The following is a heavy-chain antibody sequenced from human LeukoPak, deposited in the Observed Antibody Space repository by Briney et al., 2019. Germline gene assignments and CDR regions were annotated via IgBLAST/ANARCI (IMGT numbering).Heavy chain of an antibody. D-gene: IGHD4-17*01. Sequence: PGGSLRLSCAASGFTFSDYYMSWIRQAPGKGLEWVSYISSSSSYTNYADSVKGRFTISRDNAKNSLYLQMNSLRAEDTAVYYCARDVYGDYDLSYYFDYWGQGTLVTVSS. V-gene: IGHV3-11*06. CDR3: ARDVYGDYDLSYYFDY. CDR1: GFTFSDYY. CDR2: ISSSSSYT. J-gene: IGHJ4*02.